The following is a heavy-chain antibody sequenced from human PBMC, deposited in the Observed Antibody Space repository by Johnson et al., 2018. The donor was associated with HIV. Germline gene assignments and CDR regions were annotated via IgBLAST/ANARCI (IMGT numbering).Heavy chain of an antibody. D-gene: IGHD6-13*01. J-gene: IGHJ3*02. V-gene: IGHV3-23*04. CDR3: ARGVYSSSWYGAFDI. CDR1: GFTFSTNV. Sequence: VQLVESGGGLAQPGGSLRLSCSASGFTFSTNVMSWVRQASGKGLEWVSVIYGGGSGGSTDCVDSGKGRFTISRDNSKNTLYLQMNSLSAEDTAVYYCARGVYSSSWYGAFDIWGQGTMVTVSS. CDR2: IYGGGSGGST.